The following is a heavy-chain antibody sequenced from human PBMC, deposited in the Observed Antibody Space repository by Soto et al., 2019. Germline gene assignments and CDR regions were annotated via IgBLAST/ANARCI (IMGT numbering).Heavy chain of an antibody. CDR2: INPKFGDT. CDR3: GRGSGNGHGV. J-gene: IGHJ6*02. Sequence: QVRLVQSGAEVKEPGDSVRVSCEASGYTFTAYHIHWVRQAPGQGLAWMGWINPKFGDTGYAQDFQGRVSMTSDMSISTVYMELSRLTSDETAIYYYGRGSGNGHGVWGQGTTVTVFS. D-gene: IGHD6-25*01. V-gene: IGHV1-2*02. CDR1: GYTFTAYH.